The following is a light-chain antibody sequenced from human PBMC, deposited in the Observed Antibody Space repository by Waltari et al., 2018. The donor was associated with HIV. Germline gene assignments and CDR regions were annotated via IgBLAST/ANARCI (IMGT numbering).Light chain of an antibody. CDR2: DVS. J-gene: IGLJ2*01. V-gene: IGLV2-14*03. Sequence: QSALTQPASVSGSPGQSLTISCTGTSSDVGGYTSVSWYQQHPGKAPKLMIYDVSTRPSGVSNRFSGSKSGNTASLTISGLQAEDEADYYCSSYTSSSTLEVFGGGTKLTVL. CDR3: SSYTSSSTLEV. CDR1: SSDVGGYTS.